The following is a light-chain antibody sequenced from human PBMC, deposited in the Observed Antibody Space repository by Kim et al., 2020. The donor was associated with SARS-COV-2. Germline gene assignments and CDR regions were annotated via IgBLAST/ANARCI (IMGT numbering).Light chain of an antibody. Sequence: GQSITRSCTGSSTDVGGYNSVSWYQQLPGKPPKLMIYGVRHRPSGVSDRFSGSKSGNTASLTISRLQAEDEADYFCSSFTSSVSYVFGIGTKVTVL. CDR1: STDVGGYNS. V-gene: IGLV2-14*03. J-gene: IGLJ1*01. CDR2: GVR. CDR3: SSFTSSVSYV.